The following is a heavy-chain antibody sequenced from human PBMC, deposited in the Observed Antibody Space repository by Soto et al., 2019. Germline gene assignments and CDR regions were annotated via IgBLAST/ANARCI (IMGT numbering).Heavy chain of an antibody. CDR3: ARGYYYDSSGYYYVALDAFDI. V-gene: IGHV3-21*01. J-gene: IGHJ3*02. CDR2: ISSNSGYI. D-gene: IGHD3-22*01. Sequence: PGGSLGLACAASGFTVRIYSMNWVRQAPGKGLQCVSSISSNSGYIYYADSVKGRFTIPRDNAKNSLYLQMNSLRAEDTAVYYCARGYYYDSSGYYYVALDAFDIWGQGTMVTV. CDR1: GFTVRIYS.